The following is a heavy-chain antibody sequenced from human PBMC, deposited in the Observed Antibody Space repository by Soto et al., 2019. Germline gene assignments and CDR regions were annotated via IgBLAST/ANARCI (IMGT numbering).Heavy chain of an antibody. CDR2: INPNSGGT. V-gene: IGHV1-2*04. D-gene: IGHD5-18*01. CDR3: ARDSSGNSYGPTTGTHV. J-gene: IGHJ6*02. CDR1: GYTFTGYY. Sequence: ASVKGSCKASGYTFTGYYMHWVRQAPGQGLEWMGWINPNSGGTNYAQKFQGWVTMTRDTSISTAYMELSRLRSDDTAVYYCARDSSGNSYGPTTGTHVSGPTTTLTLSS.